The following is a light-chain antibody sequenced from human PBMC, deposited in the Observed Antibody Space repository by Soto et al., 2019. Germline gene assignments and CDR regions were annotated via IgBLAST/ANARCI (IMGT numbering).Light chain of an antibody. Sequence: QSVLTQPPSVSATPGQKVTISCSGSSPNIGNNNVCWYQQFPGTAPKLLIYDNNKRPSGIPDRFSGSKSGTSATLGITGLQTGDEADYYCGTWDSSLSAGVFGGGTKLTVL. CDR1: SPNIGNNN. CDR2: DNN. CDR3: GTWDSSLSAGV. V-gene: IGLV1-51*01. J-gene: IGLJ3*02.